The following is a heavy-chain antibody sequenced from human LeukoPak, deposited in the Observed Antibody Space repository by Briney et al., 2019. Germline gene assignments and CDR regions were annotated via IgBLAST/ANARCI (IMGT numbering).Heavy chain of an antibody. J-gene: IGHJ4*02. D-gene: IGHD5-12*01. CDR2: ISASNGNT. CDR3: ARALSRGYSGYDYGLGY. Sequence: ASVKVSCKASGGTFSSYAISWARQAPGQGLEWMGWISASNGNTNYAQKLQGRVTMTTETSTSTAYMELRSLRSDDTAVYYCARALSRGYSGYDYGLGYWGQGTLVTVSS. V-gene: IGHV1-18*01. CDR1: GGTFSSYA.